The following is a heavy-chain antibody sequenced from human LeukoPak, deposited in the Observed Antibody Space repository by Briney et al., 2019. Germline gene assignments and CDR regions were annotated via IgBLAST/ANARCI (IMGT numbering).Heavy chain of an antibody. V-gene: IGHV4-39*01. D-gene: IGHD4/OR15-4a*01. Sequence: SETLSLTCNVSGDSITSGAFYWAWIRQSPGKGLEWIGNVYYSGSTQYNPSLRGRVSISMDKTKNQFSLNLNSVSVTDTVIYYCARRDYAAWFDPWGQGTLVTVSS. J-gene: IGHJ5*02. CDR3: ARRDYAAWFDP. CDR1: GDSITSGAFY. CDR2: VYYSGST.